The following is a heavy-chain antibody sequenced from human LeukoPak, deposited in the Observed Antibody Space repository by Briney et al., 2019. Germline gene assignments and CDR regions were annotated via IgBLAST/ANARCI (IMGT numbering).Heavy chain of an antibody. V-gene: IGHV3-74*01. CDR1: GFTFSSYW. J-gene: IGHJ5*02. CDR2: INSDGSTT. CDR3: TRRVSATRWFDP. Sequence: GGSLRLSCAASGFTFSSYWMHWVRQAPGKRLVWVSRINSDGSTTNYADSVKGRFTISRDNAETPLYLQMNSLRVEDTAVYYCTRRVSATRWFDPWGQGTLVTVSS. D-gene: IGHD2-15*01.